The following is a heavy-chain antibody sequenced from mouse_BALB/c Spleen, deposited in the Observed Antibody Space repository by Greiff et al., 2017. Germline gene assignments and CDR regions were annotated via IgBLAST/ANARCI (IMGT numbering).Heavy chain of an antibody. Sequence: LKQPGSELVRPGASVKLSCKASGYTFTSYWMHWVKQRPGQGLEWIGNIYPGSGSTNYDEKFKSKATLTVDPSSSTAYMQLSSLTSEDSAVYYCTREAYWGQGTLVTVSA. V-gene: IGHV1S22*01. J-gene: IGHJ3*01. CDR2: IYPGSGST. CDR1: GYTFTSYW. CDR3: TREAY.